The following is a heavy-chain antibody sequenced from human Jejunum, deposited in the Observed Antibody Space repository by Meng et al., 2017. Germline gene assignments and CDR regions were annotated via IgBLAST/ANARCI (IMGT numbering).Heavy chain of an antibody. D-gene: IGHD1-14*01. CDR1: GGSSSGFY. Sequence: QGQLHAGGAGRLKPSETLSLTCAVYGGSSSGFYLSWIRQPPGKGLEWIGEIHPSGSTDYNPSLKSRLTISLDTSKSQFSLSLNSATAADTGIYYCTRGTDRAKSGDYWGQGTLVTVSS. V-gene: IGHV4-34*01. CDR3: TRGTDRAKSGDY. J-gene: IGHJ4*02. CDR2: IHPSGST.